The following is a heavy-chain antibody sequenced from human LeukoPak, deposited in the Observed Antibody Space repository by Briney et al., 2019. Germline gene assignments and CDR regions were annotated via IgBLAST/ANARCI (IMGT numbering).Heavy chain of an antibody. CDR1: GFTFSGYA. V-gene: IGHV3-30-3*01. CDR2: ISYDGSNK. CDR3: ARVGYSSGWYFDY. Sequence: GGSLRLSCVASGFTFSGYAMHWVRQAPGKGLEWVAVISYDGSNKYYADSVKGRFTISRDNSKNTLYLQMNSLRAEDTAVYYCARVGYSSGWYFDYWGQGTLVTVSS. D-gene: IGHD6-19*01. J-gene: IGHJ4*02.